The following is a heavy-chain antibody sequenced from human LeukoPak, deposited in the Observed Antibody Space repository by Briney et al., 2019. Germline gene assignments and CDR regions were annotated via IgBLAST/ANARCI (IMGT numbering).Heavy chain of an antibody. D-gene: IGHD1-14*01. V-gene: IGHV4-31*03. CDR1: VGSISDGGYY. CDR3: VRGGDRRGVDY. J-gene: IGHJ4*02. Sequence: PAEPLTLPCTVSVGSISDGGYYWSSICQHPAKGLECIGYIEDSGTTYYSPALQSRVTISVDTSANKFSLNRKSLTAADTAVYYCVRGGDRRGVDYWGQGTLVTVSS. CDR2: IEDSGTT.